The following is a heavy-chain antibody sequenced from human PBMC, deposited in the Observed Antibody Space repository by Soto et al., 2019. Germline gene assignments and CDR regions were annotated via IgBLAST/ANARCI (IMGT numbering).Heavy chain of an antibody. CDR3: ARDYQIPVLRFLEWSPRGQAPDY. J-gene: IGHJ4*02. CDR2: IKQDGSEK. Sequence: EVQLVESGGGLVQPGGSLRLSCAASGFTFSSYWMSWVRQAPGKGLEWVANIKQDGSEKYYVDSVKGRFTISRDNAKNALYLQMNSLRAEDTAVYYCARDYQIPVLRFLEWSPRGQAPDYWGQGTLVTVSS. CDR1: GFTFSSYW. D-gene: IGHD3-3*01. V-gene: IGHV3-7*01.